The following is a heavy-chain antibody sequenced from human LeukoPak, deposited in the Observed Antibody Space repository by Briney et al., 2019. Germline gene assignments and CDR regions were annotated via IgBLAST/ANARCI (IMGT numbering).Heavy chain of an antibody. CDR1: GFTFSSYG. CDR3: ARDRELRFLEMDV. D-gene: IGHD3-3*01. CDR2: IRYDGSNK. J-gene: IGHJ6*04. Sequence: GGSLRLSCAASGFTFSSYGMHWVRQAPGKGLEWVAFIRYDGSNKYYADSVKGRFTISRDNSKNTLYLQMNSLRAEDTAVYYCARDRELRFLEMDVWGKGTTVTVSS. V-gene: IGHV3-30*02.